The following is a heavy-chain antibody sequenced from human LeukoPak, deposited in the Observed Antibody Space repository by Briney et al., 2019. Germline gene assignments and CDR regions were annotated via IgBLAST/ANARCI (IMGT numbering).Heavy chain of an antibody. Sequence: ASVKVSCKASGGTFSSYAISWVRQAPGQGLEWMGGIIPIFGTANYAQKFQGRVTITADESTSTAYMELSSLRSEDTAAYYCARYYDSSGYYSTYYFDYWGQGTLVTVSS. V-gene: IGHV1-69*13. CDR3: ARYYDSSGYYSTYYFDY. D-gene: IGHD3-22*01. CDR2: IIPIFGTA. CDR1: GGTFSSYA. J-gene: IGHJ4*02.